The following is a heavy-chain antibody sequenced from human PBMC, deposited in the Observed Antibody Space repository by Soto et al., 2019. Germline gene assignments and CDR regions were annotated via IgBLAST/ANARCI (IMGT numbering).Heavy chain of an antibody. CDR1: GGSISSGVYY. Sequence: QVQLQESGPGLVKPSQTLSLTCTVSGGSISSGVYYWSWIRQHPGKGLEWIGYIDYSGSTYYNPSLKSRVTISVDTSKNQFSLKLSSVTAADTAVYYCARYVDTDMLRPFDYWGQGPLVTVSS. J-gene: IGHJ4*02. CDR3: ARYVDTDMLRPFDY. CDR2: IDYSGST. D-gene: IGHD5-18*01. V-gene: IGHV4-31*03.